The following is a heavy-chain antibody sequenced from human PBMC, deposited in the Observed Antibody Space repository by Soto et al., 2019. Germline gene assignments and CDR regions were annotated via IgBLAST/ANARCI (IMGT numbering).Heavy chain of an antibody. CDR3: AKGYDFWSGTIDY. D-gene: IGHD3-3*01. J-gene: IGHJ4*02. Sequence: EVQLVESGGGLVQPGRSLRLSCAASGFTFDDYAMHWVRQAPGKGLEWVSGISWNSGRIGYADSVKGRFTISRDNAKNSLYLQMNSLRAEDTALYYCAKGYDFWSGTIDYWGQGTLVTVSS. V-gene: IGHV3-9*01. CDR2: ISWNSGRI. CDR1: GFTFDDYA.